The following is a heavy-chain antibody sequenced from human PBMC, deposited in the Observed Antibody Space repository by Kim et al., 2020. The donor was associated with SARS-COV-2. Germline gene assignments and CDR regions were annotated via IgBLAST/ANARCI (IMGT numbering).Heavy chain of an antibody. CDR1: GYTFTSYG. D-gene: IGHD3-3*01. J-gene: IGHJ6*02. Sequence: GSVKVSCKASGYTFTSYGISWVRQAPGQGLEWMGWISAYNGNTKYAQKLQGRVTMTTDTSTSTAYMELRSLRSDDTAVYYCARESGITIFGVAPVYYYYGMDVWGQGTTVTVSS. CDR3: ARESGITIFGVAPVYYYYGMDV. V-gene: IGHV1-18*01. CDR2: ISAYNGNT.